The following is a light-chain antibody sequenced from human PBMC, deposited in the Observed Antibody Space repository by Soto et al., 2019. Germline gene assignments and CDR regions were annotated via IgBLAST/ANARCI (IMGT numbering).Light chain of an antibody. CDR3: QQADRLPLS. Sequence: DIQMTQSPSSVSASVGDRVTITCRARQGTIPWLVWYQQKPGKAPKLLTASGLQSGVPSRFSDSRSGTDFTLTINCLQPEDFASYYCQQADRLPLSFGGGTKVEIK. CDR2: AS. V-gene: IGKV1-12*01. J-gene: IGKJ4*01. CDR1: QGTIPW.